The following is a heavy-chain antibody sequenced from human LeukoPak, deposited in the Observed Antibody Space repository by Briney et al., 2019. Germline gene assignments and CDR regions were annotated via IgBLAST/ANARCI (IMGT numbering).Heavy chain of an antibody. CDR1: GFTFSSYA. CDR3: AKDFAKYCSGGCDFHP. CDR2: ISYDGSNK. J-gene: IGHJ1*01. D-gene: IGHD2-15*01. V-gene: IGHV3-30*18. Sequence: QAGGSLRLSCAASGFTFSSYAMHWVRQAPGKGLEWVAVISYDGSNKYYADSVKGRFTISRDNSKNTLYLQMNSLRAEDTAVYYCAKDFAKYCSGGCDFHPWGLGTLVTVSS.